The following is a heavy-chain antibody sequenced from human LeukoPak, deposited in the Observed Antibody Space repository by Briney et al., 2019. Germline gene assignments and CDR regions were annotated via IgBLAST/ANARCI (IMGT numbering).Heavy chain of an antibody. CDR1: GYSISSGYY. D-gene: IGHD2-15*01. Sequence: SETLSLTCTVSGYSISSGYYWGWIRQPPGKGLEWIGSIYHSGSTYYNPSLKSRVTISVDTSKNQFSLKLSSVTAADTAVYYCARGDCSGGSCYPNNWGQGTLVTVSS. V-gene: IGHV4-38-2*02. J-gene: IGHJ4*02. CDR2: IYHSGST. CDR3: ARGDCSGGSCYPNN.